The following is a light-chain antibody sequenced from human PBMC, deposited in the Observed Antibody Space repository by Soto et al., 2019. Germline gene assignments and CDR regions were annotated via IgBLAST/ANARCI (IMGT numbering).Light chain of an antibody. CDR3: QHYNSYPEA. Sequence: IQMTQSPSTLSGSVGDRVTITCRASQSISNWLAWYQQKPGKAPKLLIYNASTLKSGVPSRFSGSGSGTEFTLTISSLQPDDFATYYCQHYNSYPEAFGQGTKVELK. CDR1: QSISNW. J-gene: IGKJ1*01. CDR2: NAS. V-gene: IGKV1-5*03.